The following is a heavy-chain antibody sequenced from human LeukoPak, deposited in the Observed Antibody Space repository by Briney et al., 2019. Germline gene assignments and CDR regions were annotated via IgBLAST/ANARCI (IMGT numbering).Heavy chain of an antibody. CDR1: GGSISRYY. CDR2: ISHVGSP. CDR3: ARGNRRLAYYGSGSRLPFDS. J-gene: IGHJ4*02. Sequence: SETLSLTCTVSGGSISRYYWSWIRQPPGKGLEWIGEISHVGSPIYNPSLKGRVTILVDTSNNHFSLDLSSVTAADTAMYYCARGNRRLAYYGSGSRLPFDSWGQGILVSVSS. D-gene: IGHD3-10*01. V-gene: IGHV4-34*01.